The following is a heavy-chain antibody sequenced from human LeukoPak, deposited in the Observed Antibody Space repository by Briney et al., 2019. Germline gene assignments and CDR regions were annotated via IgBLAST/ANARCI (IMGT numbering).Heavy chain of an antibody. CDR2: IYYSGST. V-gene: IGHV4-39*07. CDR3: ARDNVRWAVRYWYFDL. J-gene: IGHJ2*01. D-gene: IGHD3-10*01. Sequence: PSETLSLTCTVSGGSINSNSYYWGWIRQPPGKGLEWIGSIYYSGSTYYNPSLKSRVTISVDTSKNQFSLKLSSVTAADTAVYYCARDNVRWAVRYWYFDLWGRGTLVTVSS. CDR1: GGSINSNSYY.